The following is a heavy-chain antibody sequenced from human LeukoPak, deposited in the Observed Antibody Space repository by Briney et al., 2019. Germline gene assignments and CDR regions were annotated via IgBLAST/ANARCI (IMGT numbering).Heavy chain of an antibody. CDR2: IRGSGGTI. CDR3: ARGEVEMATEYYFDY. D-gene: IGHD5-24*01. V-gene: IGHV3-48*03. Sequence: GGSLRLSCAASGFTFSSYEMNWVRQAPGKGLEWLSFIRGSGGTIYYAASVKGRFTISRDNSKNTLYLQMNSLRAEDTAVYYCARGEVEMATEYYFDYWGQGTLVTVSS. CDR1: GFTFSSYE. J-gene: IGHJ4*02.